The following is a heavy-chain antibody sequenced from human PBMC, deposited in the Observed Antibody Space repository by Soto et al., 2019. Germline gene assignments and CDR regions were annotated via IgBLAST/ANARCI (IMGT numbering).Heavy chain of an antibody. CDR2: IYWNDDK. Sequence: QITLKEYGPTLVKPTQTLTLTCTFSGFSLSTSGVGVGWIRQPPGKALEWLALIYWNDDKRYSPSLKSRLTITKDTSKNQVVLTMTNMDPVDTATYYCAHSPGVFRLLLFDPWGQGTLVTVSS. V-gene: IGHV2-5*01. D-gene: IGHD6-6*01. J-gene: IGHJ5*02. CDR1: GFSLSTSGVG. CDR3: AHSPGVFRLLLFDP.